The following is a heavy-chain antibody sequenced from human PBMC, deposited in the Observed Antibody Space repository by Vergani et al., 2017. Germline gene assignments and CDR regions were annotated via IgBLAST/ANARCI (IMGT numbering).Heavy chain of an antibody. CDR3: ARGVVAVAGTFDY. Sequence: VQLVESGAEVKKPGSSAKVSCKASGGTFSSYAISWVRQAPGQGLEWMGRIIPILGIANYAQKFQGRVTITADKSTSTAYMELSSLRSEDTAVYYCARGVVAVAGTFDYWGQGTLVTVSS. CDR1: GGTFSSYA. V-gene: IGHV1-69*09. D-gene: IGHD6-19*01. J-gene: IGHJ4*02. CDR2: IIPILGIA.